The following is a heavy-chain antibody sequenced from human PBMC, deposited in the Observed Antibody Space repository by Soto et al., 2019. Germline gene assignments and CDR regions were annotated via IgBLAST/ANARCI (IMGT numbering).Heavy chain of an antibody. CDR1: GFPFNNAW. CDR2: VKSKADGGSG. V-gene: IGHV3-15*07. Sequence: GGSLRLSCAASGFPFNNAWINWVRQVPGKGLEWVGRVKSKADGGSGDYAAPVKGRFVVSRDDSKDIVYLQMNSLKIEDTGVYYCTKDSRTTLPEIRFDYWGHGTQVTVSP. J-gene: IGHJ4*01. D-gene: IGHD1-26*01. CDR3: TKDSRTTLPEIRFDY.